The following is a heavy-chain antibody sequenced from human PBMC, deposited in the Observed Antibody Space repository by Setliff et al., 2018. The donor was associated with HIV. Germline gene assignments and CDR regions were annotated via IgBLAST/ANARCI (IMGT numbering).Heavy chain of an antibody. Sequence: SVKVSCKASGGTFNSYAISWVRQAPGQGPEWMGGIIPIFGKANYAQKLQGRVTITADESTTTAYMELSSLRSEDTAVYYCTLCLNDYGADYWGQGTLVTVSS. D-gene: IGHD4-17*01. CDR2: IIPIFGKA. V-gene: IGHV1-69*13. CDR3: TLCLNDYGADY. CDR1: GGTFNSYA. J-gene: IGHJ4*02.